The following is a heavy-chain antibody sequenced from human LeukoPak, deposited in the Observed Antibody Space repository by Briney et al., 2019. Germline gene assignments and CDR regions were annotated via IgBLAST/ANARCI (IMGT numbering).Heavy chain of an antibody. CDR2: IKQDGIEK. J-gene: IGHJ3*01. CDR3: AREGMVRGVPDAFDL. D-gene: IGHD3-10*01. CDR1: GFTFSSYW. V-gene: IGHV3-7*01. Sequence: GGSLRLFCEASGFTFSSYWMDWVRQVPGKGLEWVANIKQDGIEKYFVGSVKGRFAISRDNAKNSLYLQMNSLRVEDTAVYYCAREGMVRGVPDAFDLWGQGAMVTVSS.